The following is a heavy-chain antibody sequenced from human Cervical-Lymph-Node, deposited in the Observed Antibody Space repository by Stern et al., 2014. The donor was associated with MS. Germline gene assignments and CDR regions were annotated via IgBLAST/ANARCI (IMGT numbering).Heavy chain of an antibody. Sequence: EMQLVESGAEVKKPGESLKISCKGSGYRFTTYWIGWVRQMPGKGLEWMGIIYPGYSDTSYSPSFQGQVPIPADKSTSTAYLQWSTLRASDTAMYYCATVRGAAGYSYQGLDVWGQGTTVTVSS. D-gene: IGHD6-13*01. V-gene: IGHV5-51*01. CDR2: IYPGYSDT. CDR1: GYRFTTYW. CDR3: ATVRGAAGYSYQGLDV. J-gene: IGHJ6*02.